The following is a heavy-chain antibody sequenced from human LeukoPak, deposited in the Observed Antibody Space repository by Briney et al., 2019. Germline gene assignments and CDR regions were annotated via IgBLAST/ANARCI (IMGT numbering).Heavy chain of an antibody. D-gene: IGHD1-26*01. CDR3: ARGVYRGIHGPFDY. CDR2: ISSSSSYI. V-gene: IGHV3-21*01. Sequence: GGSLRLSCAASGFTFSSYSMNWVRQAPGKGLEWVSSISSSSSYIYYADSVKGRFTISRDNAKNSLYLQMNSLRAEDTAVYYCARGVYRGIHGPFDYWGQGTLVTVSS. J-gene: IGHJ4*02. CDR1: GFTFSSYS.